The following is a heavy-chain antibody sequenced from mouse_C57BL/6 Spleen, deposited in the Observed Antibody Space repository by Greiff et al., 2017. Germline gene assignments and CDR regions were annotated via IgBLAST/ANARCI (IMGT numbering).Heavy chain of an antibody. CDR3: TRITTLPQAWFAY. V-gene: IGHV1-15*01. CDR2: IDPETGGT. Sequence: QVQLQQSGAELVRPGASVTLSCKASGYTFTDYDMHWVKQTPVHGLEWIGAIDPETGGTAYNQKFKGKAILTADKSSSTAYMELRSLTSEDSAVYYCTRITTLPQAWFAYWGQGTLVTVSA. CDR1: GYTFTDYD. J-gene: IGHJ3*01. D-gene: IGHD1-1*01.